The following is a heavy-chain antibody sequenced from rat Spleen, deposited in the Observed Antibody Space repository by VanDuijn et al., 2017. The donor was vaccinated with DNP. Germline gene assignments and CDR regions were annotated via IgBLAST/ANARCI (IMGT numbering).Heavy chain of an antibody. J-gene: IGHJ2*01. CDR1: GFTFSNYY. D-gene: IGHD1-12*02. CDR3: TTTHYFDGWFPFDY. CDR2: LYTVGGNT. Sequence: EVQLVESGGGLVQPGRSMKLSCAALGFTFSNYYMAWVRPAPTKGLELLAYLYTVGGNTYYRDSVKGRFTISRDNAESTLYLQMDSLRSEDTATYYCTTTHYFDGWFPFDYWGQGVMVTVSS. V-gene: IGHV5-25*01.